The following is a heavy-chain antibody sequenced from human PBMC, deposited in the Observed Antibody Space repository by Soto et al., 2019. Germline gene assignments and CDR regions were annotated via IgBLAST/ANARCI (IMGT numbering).Heavy chain of an antibody. CDR3: ARERLVGAFDI. J-gene: IGHJ3*02. CDR1: GFPFSSYW. Sequence: GGSLRLSCAASGFPFSSYWMSWVRQAPGKGLEWVANIKQDGSEKYYVDSVKGRFTISRDNAKNSLYLQMNSLRAEDTAVYYCARERLVGAFDIWGQGTMVTVSS. V-gene: IGHV3-7*01. D-gene: IGHD2-21*01. CDR2: IKQDGSEK.